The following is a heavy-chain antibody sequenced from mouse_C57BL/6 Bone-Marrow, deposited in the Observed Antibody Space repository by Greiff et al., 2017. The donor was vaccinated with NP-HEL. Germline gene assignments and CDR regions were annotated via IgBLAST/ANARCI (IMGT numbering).Heavy chain of an antibody. V-gene: IGHV5-6*01. Sequence: EVMLVESGGDLVKPGGSLKLSCAASGFTFSSYGMSWVRQTPDKRLEWVATISSGGSYNYYPDSVKGRFTISRDNAKNTLYLQKSSLKSEDTAMYYWARQGLRNYSYWYFDVWGTGTTVTVTS. CDR2: ISSGGSYN. CDR3: ARQGLRNYSYWYFDV. D-gene: IGHD2-1*01. J-gene: IGHJ1*03. CDR1: GFTFSSYG.